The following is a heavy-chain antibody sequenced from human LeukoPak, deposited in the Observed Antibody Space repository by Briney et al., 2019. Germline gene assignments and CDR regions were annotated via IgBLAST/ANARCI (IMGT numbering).Heavy chain of an antibody. D-gene: IGHD2-2*01. Sequence: GGSLRLSCAASGFTFSSYAMSWVSQAPGKGLEWVAAISGSGGSTYYADSVKGRFTISRDNSKNTLYLQMNSLRAEDTAVYYCAKGLVVPAAPSDYWGQGTLVTVSS. CDR3: AKGLVVPAAPSDY. J-gene: IGHJ4*02. CDR1: GFTFSSYA. V-gene: IGHV3-23*01. CDR2: ISGSGGST.